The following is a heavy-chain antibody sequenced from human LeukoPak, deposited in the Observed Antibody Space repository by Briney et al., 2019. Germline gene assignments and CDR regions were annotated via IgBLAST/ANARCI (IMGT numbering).Heavy chain of an antibody. CDR2: IHTNSRGT. CDR3: AIGALGATWSEFDY. CDR1: GYTFTFYY. V-gene: IGHV1-2*02. D-gene: IGHD1-26*01. Sequence: GSSVTVSFTSSGYTFTFYYMHWVRQAPGQGLEWMGWIHTNSRGTNYAHKFQGRVTITRDTSISTDYLELRRLRSDDTAVEYCAIGALGATWSEFDYWGQGTLVTVSS. J-gene: IGHJ4*02.